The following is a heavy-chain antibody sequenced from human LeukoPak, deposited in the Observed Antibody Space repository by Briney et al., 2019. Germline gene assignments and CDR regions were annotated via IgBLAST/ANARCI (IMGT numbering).Heavy chain of an antibody. Sequence: EASVKVSCKVSGYTLTELAIHWVRQAPGQGLEWMGGFDPEDVETIYAQKFQGRVTMTEDTYTDTAYMELSSLRSEDTAVYYCATYSGYAAYWGQGTLVSVSS. CDR2: FDPEDVET. D-gene: IGHD5-12*01. CDR3: ATYSGYAAY. J-gene: IGHJ4*02. V-gene: IGHV1-24*01. CDR1: GYTLTELA.